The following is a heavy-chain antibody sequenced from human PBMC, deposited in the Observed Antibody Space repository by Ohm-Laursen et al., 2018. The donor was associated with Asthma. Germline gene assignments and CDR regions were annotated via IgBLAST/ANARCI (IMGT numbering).Heavy chain of an antibody. V-gene: IGHV3-23*01. Sequence: SLRLSCAASGFNFGSYAMTWVRQAPGKGLEWVSGISSSGGSTYYADNVKGRFTISRDNSKNTLYLQMNSLRAEDTAVYYCAKGLTATIDYWGQGTLVTVSS. D-gene: IGHD5-24*01. CDR3: AKGLTATIDY. J-gene: IGHJ4*02. CDR2: ISSSGGST. CDR1: GFNFGSYA.